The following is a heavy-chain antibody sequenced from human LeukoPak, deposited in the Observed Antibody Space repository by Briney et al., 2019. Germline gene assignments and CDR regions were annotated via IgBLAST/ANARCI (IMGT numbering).Heavy chain of an antibody. CDR1: GFTFSSYW. D-gene: IGHD3-3*01. J-gene: IGHJ5*02. V-gene: IGHV3-15*01. Sequence: PGGSLRLSCAASGFTFSSYWMSWVRQAPGKGLEWVGRIKSKTDGGTTDYAAPVKGRFTISRDDSKSTLYLQMNSLKTEDTAVYYCTTERRYDFWSGYYYNWFDPWGQGTLVTVSS. CDR2: IKSKTDGGTT. CDR3: TTERRYDFWSGYYYNWFDP.